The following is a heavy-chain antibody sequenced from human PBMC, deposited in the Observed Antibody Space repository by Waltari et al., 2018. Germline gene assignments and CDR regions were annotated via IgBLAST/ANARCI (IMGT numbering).Heavy chain of an antibody. Sequence: QLQLQESGPGLVKPSETLSLTCTVSGGSISSYYWSWIRQPPGKGLEWIGYIYYSGSTNYNPSLKSRVTISVDTSKNQFSLKLSSVTAADTAVYYCARELSRREPLERYYFDYWGQGTLVTVSS. D-gene: IGHD1-26*01. CDR3: ARELSRREPLERYYFDY. CDR2: IYYSGST. J-gene: IGHJ4*02. V-gene: IGHV4-59*01. CDR1: GGSISSYY.